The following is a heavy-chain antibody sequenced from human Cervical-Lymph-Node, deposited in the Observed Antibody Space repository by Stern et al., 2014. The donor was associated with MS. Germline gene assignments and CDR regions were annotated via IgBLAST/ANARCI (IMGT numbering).Heavy chain of an antibody. CDR1: GYTFTSYA. CDR2: INAGNGNT. D-gene: IGHD3-9*01. V-gene: IGHV1-3*01. Sequence: QVQLVQSGAEVKKPGASVKVSSKASGYTFTSYAMHWVRQAPGQRLERMGWINAGNGNTKYSQKFQGRVTITRDTSASTAYMELSSLRSEDTAVYYCARGPLRYFDWLPMYGMDVWGQGTTVTVSS. CDR3: ARGPLRYFDWLPMYGMDV. J-gene: IGHJ6*02.